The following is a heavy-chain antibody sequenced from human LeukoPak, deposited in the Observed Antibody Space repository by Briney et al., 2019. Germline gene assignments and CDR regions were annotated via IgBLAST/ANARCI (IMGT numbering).Heavy chain of an antibody. D-gene: IGHD1-7*01. CDR3: AQLPRD. CDR2: IYRDGST. J-gene: IGHJ4*02. Sequence: GGSLRLSCAVSGFTVDSHFMTWVRQAPGKGLEWVSVIYRDGSTYYADSVEGRFTISIDNSKNTLHLQMNSLRTEDTAVYYCAQLPRDWGQGTLVTVSS. V-gene: IGHV3-66*02. CDR1: GFTVDSHF.